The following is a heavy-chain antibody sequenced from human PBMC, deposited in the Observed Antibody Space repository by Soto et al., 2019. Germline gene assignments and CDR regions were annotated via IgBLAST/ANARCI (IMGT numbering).Heavy chain of an antibody. V-gene: IGHV4-30-4*01. CDR1: GGSISSGDYY. J-gene: IGHJ3*02. Sequence: QVQLQESGPGLVKPSQTLSLTCTVSGGSISSGDYYWSWIRQPPGKGLEWIGYIYYSGSTYYNPSLKSRVTISVDTSKNQFSLKLSSVTAADTAVYYCVREGHYYDSSGYSKGDAFDIWGQGTMVTVSS. CDR3: VREGHYYDSSGYSKGDAFDI. CDR2: IYYSGST. D-gene: IGHD3-22*01.